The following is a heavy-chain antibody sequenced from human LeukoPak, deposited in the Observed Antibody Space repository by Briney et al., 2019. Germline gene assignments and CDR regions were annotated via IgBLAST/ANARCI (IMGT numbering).Heavy chain of an antibody. CDR2: IYYSGST. CDR1: GGSISSSSYS. D-gene: IGHD6-19*01. CDR3: ESAYSSGWYYFDY. J-gene: IGHJ4*02. V-gene: IGHV4-39*01. Sequence: SETLSLTCTVSGGSISSSSYSWGWIRQPPGKGLEWIGSIYYSGSTYYNPSLKSRVTISVDTSKNQFSLKLSSVTAADTAVYYCESAYSSGWYYFDYWGQGTLVTVSS.